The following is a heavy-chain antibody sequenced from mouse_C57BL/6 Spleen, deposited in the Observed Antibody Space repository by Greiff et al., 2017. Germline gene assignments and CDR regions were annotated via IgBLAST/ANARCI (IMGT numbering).Heavy chain of an antibody. J-gene: IGHJ1*03. CDR1: GYTFTSYW. Sequence: QVQLQQSGTELVKPGASVKLSCKASGYTFTSYWMHWVKQRPGQGLEWIGNINPSNGGTNYNEKFKSKATLTVDKSSSTAYMQLSSLTSEDSAVYYCAREGSSDDWYVDVWGTGTTGTVSS. CDR3: AREGSSDDWYVDV. V-gene: IGHV1-53*01. D-gene: IGHD1-1*01. CDR2: INPSNGGT.